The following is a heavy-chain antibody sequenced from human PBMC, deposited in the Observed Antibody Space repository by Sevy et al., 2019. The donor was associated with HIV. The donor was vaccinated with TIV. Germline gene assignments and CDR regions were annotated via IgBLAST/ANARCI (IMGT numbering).Heavy chain of an antibody. CDR3: SRSFYYDTPRGVDY. J-gene: IGHJ4*02. D-gene: IGHD3-22*01. CDR2: IHPDSGGT. CDR1: GYTFAGYY. Sequence: ASVKVSCKASGYTFAGYYIHWVRQAPGQGLEWMGWIHPDSGGTKYAQKFQGWVTMTRDTSISTAYMELGRLTSDDTAVYFCSRSFYYDTPRGVDYWGQGTLVTVSS. V-gene: IGHV1-2*04.